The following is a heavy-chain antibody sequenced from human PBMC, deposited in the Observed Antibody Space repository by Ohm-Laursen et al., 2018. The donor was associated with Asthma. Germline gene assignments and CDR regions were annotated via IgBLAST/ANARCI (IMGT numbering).Heavy chain of an antibody. CDR3: VRDVVDRFDF. Sequence: ASVKVSCKASGRTFGSYAISWVRQAPGQRPEWMGWIYIRNTNYAPKFRDRITLSTDTSTNTAYMDLRSLRSDDTAVYYCVRDVVDRFDFWGQGSLVIVSS. CDR2: IYIRNT. D-gene: IGHD2-21*01. J-gene: IGHJ4*02. CDR1: GRTFGSYA. V-gene: IGHV1-18*01.